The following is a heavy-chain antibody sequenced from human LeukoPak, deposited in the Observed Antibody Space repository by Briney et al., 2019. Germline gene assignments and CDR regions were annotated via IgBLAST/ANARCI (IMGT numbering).Heavy chain of an antibody. CDR3: AKHQLHYYDS. V-gene: IGHV3-23*01. J-gene: IGHJ4*02. CDR1: GFTVSSNS. Sequence: GGSLRLSCTVSGFTVSSNSMSWVRQAPGKGLEWVSAITDRGGSTYYADSVKGRFTISRDNSKNTLYLQMKSLRAEDTAVYYCAKHQLHYYDSWGQGTLVTVSS. D-gene: IGHD3-22*01. CDR2: ITDRGGST.